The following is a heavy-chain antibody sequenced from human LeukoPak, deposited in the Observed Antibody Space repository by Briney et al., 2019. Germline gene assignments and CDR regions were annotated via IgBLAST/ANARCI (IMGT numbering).Heavy chain of an antibody. CDR3: AKEDYYGSGSPYFDY. V-gene: IGHV3-23*01. CDR1: GFTFGSYA. Sequence: GGSLRLSCAASGFTFGSYAMSWVRQAPGKGLEWVSAISGSGGSTYYADSVKGRFTISRDNPKNTLYLQMNSLRAEDTAVYYCAKEDYYGSGSPYFDYWGQGTLVTVSS. D-gene: IGHD3-10*01. CDR2: ISGSGGST. J-gene: IGHJ4*02.